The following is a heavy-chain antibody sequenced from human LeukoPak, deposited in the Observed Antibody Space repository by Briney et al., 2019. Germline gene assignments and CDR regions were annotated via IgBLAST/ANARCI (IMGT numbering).Heavy chain of an antibody. D-gene: IGHD3-10*01. CDR1: GFTFSSYG. Sequence: GSLRLSCAASGFTFSSYGMHWVRQAPGKGLGWVAVIWYDGSNKYYADSVKGRFTISRDNSKNTLYLQMNSLRAEDTAVYYCARDEAYGSGSYSPSATFDYWGQGTLVTVSS. V-gene: IGHV3-33*01. J-gene: IGHJ4*02. CDR3: ARDEAYGSGSYSPSATFDY. CDR2: IWYDGSNK.